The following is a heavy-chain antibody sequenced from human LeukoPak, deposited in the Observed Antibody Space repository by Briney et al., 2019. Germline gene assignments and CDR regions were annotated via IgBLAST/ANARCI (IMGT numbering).Heavy chain of an antibody. Sequence: SETLSLTCTVSGYSISSGYYWGWIRQPPGKGLEWIGSVYRSGSTYYNPSLKSRVTISVDTSKNQFSLKLSSVTAVDTAMYYCAGDYNLNDVEDGWFDPWGQGALVTVSS. CDR3: AGDYNLNDVEDGWFDP. D-gene: IGHD1-20*01. V-gene: IGHV4-38-2*02. J-gene: IGHJ5*02. CDR1: GYSISSGYY. CDR2: VYRSGST.